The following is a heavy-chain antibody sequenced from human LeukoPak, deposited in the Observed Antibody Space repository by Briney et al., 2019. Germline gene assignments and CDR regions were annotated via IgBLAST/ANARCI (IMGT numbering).Heavy chain of an antibody. CDR2: IYTSGST. J-gene: IGHJ4*02. V-gene: IGHV4-61*02. D-gene: IGHD3-22*01. CDR1: GGSISSGIYY. CDR3: ATAAYYYDSSGYYYFDY. Sequence: SETLSLTCTVSGGSISSGIYYWSWIRQPAGKGLERIGRIYTSGSTNYNPSLKSRVTMSVDTSKNQFSLKLSSVTAADTAVYYCATAAYYYDSSGYYYFDYWGQGTLVTVSS.